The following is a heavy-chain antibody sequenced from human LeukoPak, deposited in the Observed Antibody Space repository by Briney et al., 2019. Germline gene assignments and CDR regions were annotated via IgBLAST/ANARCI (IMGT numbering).Heavy chain of an antibody. CDR2: ISSSSSTI. Sequence: GGSLRLSCAAAGFTVSSYSMNWGRQAPGKGLEWVSYISSSSSTIYYADSVKGRFTISRDNAKNSLYLKMNSLRDEDTAVYYCARAFGLTDYWGQGTLVTVSS. J-gene: IGHJ4*02. CDR3: ARAFGLTDY. D-gene: IGHD3/OR15-3a*01. CDR1: GFTVSSYS. V-gene: IGHV3-48*02.